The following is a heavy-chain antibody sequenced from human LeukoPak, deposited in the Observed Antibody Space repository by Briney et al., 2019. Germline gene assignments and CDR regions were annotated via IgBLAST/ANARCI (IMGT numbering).Heavy chain of an antibody. CDR3: AREGDYYDSSGYFDY. J-gene: IGHJ4*02. CDR1: GGSISSSSYS. V-gene: IGHV4-61*01. Sequence: SETLSLTCTVSGGSISSSSYSWGWIRQPPGKGLEWIGYIYYSGSTNYNPSLKSRVTISVDTSKNQFSLKLSSVTAADTAVYYCAREGDYYDSSGYFDYWGQGTLVTVSS. CDR2: IYYSGST. D-gene: IGHD3-22*01.